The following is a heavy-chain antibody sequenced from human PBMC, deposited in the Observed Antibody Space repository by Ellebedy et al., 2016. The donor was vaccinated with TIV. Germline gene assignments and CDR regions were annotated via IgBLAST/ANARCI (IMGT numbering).Heavy chain of an antibody. V-gene: IGHV3-74*01. J-gene: IGHJ2*01. CDR2: IYSDGNST. CDR1: GFTFSSYW. Sequence: GESLKISCAASGFTFSSYWMHWVRQAPGKGLVWVSRIYSDGNSTNYADSVRGRFTISRDNAKNTLYLQMNSLRAEDTAVYYCAREAAAGSGRYFDLWGRGTLDTVSS. CDR3: AREAAAGSGRYFDL. D-gene: IGHD6-13*01.